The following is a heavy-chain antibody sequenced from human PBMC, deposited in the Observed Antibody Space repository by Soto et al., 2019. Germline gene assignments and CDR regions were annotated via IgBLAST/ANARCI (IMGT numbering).Heavy chain of an antibody. CDR1: GYTFTGYY. V-gene: IGHV1-2*04. Sequence: ASVKVSCKASGYTFTGYYMHWVRQAPGQGLEWMGWINPNSGGTNYAQKFQGWVTMTRDTSISTAYMELSRLRSDDTAVYYCARTVIAAAESYYSGMDVWGQGTTVTVSS. J-gene: IGHJ6*02. D-gene: IGHD6-13*01. CDR2: INPNSGGT. CDR3: ARTVIAAAESYYSGMDV.